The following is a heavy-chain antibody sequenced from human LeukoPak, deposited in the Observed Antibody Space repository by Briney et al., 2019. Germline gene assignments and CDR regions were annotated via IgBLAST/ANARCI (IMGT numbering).Heavy chain of an antibody. CDR1: GFTFSDYY. J-gene: IGHJ6*02. CDR3: ARDVDIVVVPAAKYGMDV. D-gene: IGHD2-2*03. V-gene: IGHV3-11*01. CDR2: FSSSGSTI. Sequence: GGSLRLSCAASGFTFSDYYMSWIRQAPGKGLEWVSYFSSSGSTIYYADSVKGRFTISRDNAKNSLYLQMNSLRAEDTAVYYCARDVDIVVVPAAKYGMDVWGQGTTVTVSS.